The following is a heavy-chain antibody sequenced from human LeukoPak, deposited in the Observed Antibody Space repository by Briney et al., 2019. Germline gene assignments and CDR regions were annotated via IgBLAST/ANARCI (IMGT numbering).Heavy chain of an antibody. V-gene: IGHV3-23*01. CDR1: GVQMSNYA. CDR3: AKKVVVGATSPYSDFQD. CDR2: ISGSGVTT. Sequence: GGSLRLSCVVSGVQMSNYAMTWVRQAPGKGLEWVSAISGSGVTTHYAGSVKGRFSISRDNSKNTLYLQMNSLRAEDTALYYCAKKVVVGATSPYSDFQDWGQGTLVTVSS. J-gene: IGHJ1*01. D-gene: IGHD1-26*01.